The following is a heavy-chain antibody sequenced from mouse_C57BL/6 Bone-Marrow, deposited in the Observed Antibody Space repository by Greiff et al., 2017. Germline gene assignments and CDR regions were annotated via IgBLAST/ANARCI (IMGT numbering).Heavy chain of an antibody. CDR2: ISYSGST. CDR3: ARSPVGSSSWYFDV. V-gene: IGHV3-8*01. Sequence: VQLQQSGPGLAKPSQTLSLTCSVTGYSITSDYWNWIRKFPGNKLEYMGYISYSGSTYYNPSLKSRISITRDTSKNQYYLQLNAVTTEDTATYYGARSPVGSSSWYFDVWGTGTTVTVSS. D-gene: IGHD1-1*01. CDR1: GYSITSDY. J-gene: IGHJ1*03.